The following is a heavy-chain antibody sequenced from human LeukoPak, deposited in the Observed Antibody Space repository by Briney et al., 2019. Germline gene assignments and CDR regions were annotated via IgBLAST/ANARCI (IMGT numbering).Heavy chain of an antibody. CDR3: ARVDSGGYDQSIDY. V-gene: IGHV4-30-2*01. Sequence: SETLSLTCAVSGGSVGSGGFSWSWIRQPPGKGLEWIGFIYQSGSSYYNPSLESRVTISVDKSKNQFSLNLTSVTAADTAVYYCARVDSGGYDQSIDYWGQGTLVTVSS. D-gene: IGHD1-26*01. CDR1: GGSVGSGGFS. CDR2: IYQSGSS. J-gene: IGHJ4*02.